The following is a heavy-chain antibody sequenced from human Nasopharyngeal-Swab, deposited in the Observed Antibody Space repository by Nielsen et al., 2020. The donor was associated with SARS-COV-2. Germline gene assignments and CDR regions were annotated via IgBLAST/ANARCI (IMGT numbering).Heavy chain of an antibody. CDR3: ARHQGSSGWFFFDF. CDR2: ISTGAVST. CDR1: GFTFSSYA. Sequence: GGSLRLSCAASGFTFSSYAMSWVRQAPAKGLEWVSAISTGAVSTFYAASVKGRFTISRDDSRTTLYLQMNSLRAEDTAEYYCARHQGSSGWFFFDFWGQGTLVTVSS. J-gene: IGHJ4*02. V-gene: IGHV3-23*01. D-gene: IGHD6-19*01.